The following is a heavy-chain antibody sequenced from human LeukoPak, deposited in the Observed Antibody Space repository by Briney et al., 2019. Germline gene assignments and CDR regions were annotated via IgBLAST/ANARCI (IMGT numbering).Heavy chain of an antibody. D-gene: IGHD3-3*01. CDR3: ARGLRFLERGRFDY. V-gene: IGHV4-4*07. CDR1: GGSISSYY. CDR2: IYTSGST. Sequence: SETLSLTCTVSGGSISSYYWSWIRQPAGKGLEWIGRIYTSGSTNYNPSLKSRVTMSVDTSKNQFSLKLSSVTAADTAVYYCARGLRFLERGRFDYWGQGTLVTVSS. J-gene: IGHJ4*02.